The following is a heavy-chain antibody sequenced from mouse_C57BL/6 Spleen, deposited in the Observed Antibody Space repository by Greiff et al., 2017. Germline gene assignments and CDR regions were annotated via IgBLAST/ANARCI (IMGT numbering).Heavy chain of an antibody. CDR2: IHPNSGST. CDR3: AREEITTNAMDY. CDR1: GYTFTSYW. D-gene: IGHD1-1*01. V-gene: IGHV1-64*01. J-gene: IGHJ4*01. Sequence: QVQLQQPGAELVKPGASVKLSCKASGYTFTSYWMHWVKQRPGQGLEWIGMIHPNSGSTNYNEKFKSKATLTVDKSSSTAYMQLSSLTSEDSAVXYCAREEITTNAMDYWGQGTSVTVSS.